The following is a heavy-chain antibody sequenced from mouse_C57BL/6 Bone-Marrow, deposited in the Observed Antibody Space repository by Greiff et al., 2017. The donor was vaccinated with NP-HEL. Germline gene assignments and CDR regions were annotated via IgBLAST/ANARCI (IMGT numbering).Heavy chain of an antibody. CDR2: IYPGSGST. CDR1: GYTFTSYW. Sequence: VQLQQPGAELVKPGASVKMSCKASGYTFTSYWITWVKQRPGQGLEWIGDIYPGSGSTNYNEKFKSKATLTVDTSSSTAYMQLSSLTSEDAAVYYCARWNLLYWYFDVWGTGTTVTVSS. V-gene: IGHV1-55*01. CDR3: ARWNLLYWYFDV. J-gene: IGHJ1*03.